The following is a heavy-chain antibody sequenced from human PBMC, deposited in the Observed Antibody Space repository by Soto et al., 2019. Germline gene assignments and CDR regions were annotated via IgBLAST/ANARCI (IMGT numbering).Heavy chain of an antibody. CDR2: ISSSSSYI. D-gene: IGHD7-27*01. CDR3: ARVTGASDTYGMDV. CDR1: GFTFSSYS. V-gene: IGHV3-21*01. Sequence: GGSLRLSCAASGFTFSSYSMNWVRQAPGKGLEWVSSISSSSSYIYYADSVKGRFTISRDNAKNSLYLQMNSLRAEDTAVYYCARVTGASDTYGMDVWGQGTTVTAP. J-gene: IGHJ6*02.